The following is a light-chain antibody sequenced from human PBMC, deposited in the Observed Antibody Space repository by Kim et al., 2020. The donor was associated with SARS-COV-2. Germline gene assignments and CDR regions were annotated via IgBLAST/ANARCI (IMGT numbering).Light chain of an antibody. J-gene: IGKJ2*01. V-gene: IGKV1-5*03. Sequence: SASVGDRVILRCRASQTISRWLAWYQQKPGKAPKLLVYQTSNLETGVPSRFSASGSGTEFSLTISSLQPGDFATYFCQQYSSYPYTFGQGTKLEI. CDR2: QTS. CDR1: QTISRW. CDR3: QQYSSYPYT.